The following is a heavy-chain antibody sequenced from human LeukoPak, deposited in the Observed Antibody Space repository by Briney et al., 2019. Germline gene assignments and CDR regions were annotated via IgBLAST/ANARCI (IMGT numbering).Heavy chain of an antibody. CDR2: ISSSSSYI. D-gene: IGHD6-6*01. J-gene: IGHJ3*02. CDR3: ARGQSIADDAFDI. Sequence: PGGSLRLSCIASGFTLGSHGMFWVRQAPGKGLEWVSSISSSSSYIYYADSVKGRFTISRDNAKNSLYLQMNSLRAEDTAVYYCARGQSIADDAFDIWGQGTMVTVSS. CDR1: GFTLGSHG. V-gene: IGHV3-21*01.